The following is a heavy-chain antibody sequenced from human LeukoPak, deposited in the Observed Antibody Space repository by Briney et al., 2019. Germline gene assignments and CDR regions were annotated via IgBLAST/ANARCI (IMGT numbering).Heavy chain of an antibody. J-gene: IGHJ5*02. V-gene: IGHV3-7*01. CDR1: KFTFSSYW. CDR2: IKQDGSVQ. Sequence: PGGSLRLFCAASKFTFSSYWMSWVRQAPGKGLEWVANIKQDGSVQFYMDSLKGRFSVSRDNAKNSLYLQMNGLRVEDTAVYYCTRLQIAVAGPNWFDPWGQGTLVTVSP. D-gene: IGHD6-19*01. CDR3: TRLQIAVAGPNWFDP.